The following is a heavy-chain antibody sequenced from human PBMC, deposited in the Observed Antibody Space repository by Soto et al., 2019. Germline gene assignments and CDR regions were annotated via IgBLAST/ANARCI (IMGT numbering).Heavy chain of an antibody. D-gene: IGHD6-6*01. CDR3: ARDDSSSSGPDY. CDR1: GGSFSGYY. CDR2: INHSGST. V-gene: IGHV4-34*01. Sequence: SETLSLTCAVYGGSFSGYYWSWIRQPPGKGLEWIGEINHSGSTNYNPSLKSRVTISVDTSKNQFSLKLSSVTVADTAVYYCARDDSSSSGPDYWGQGTLVTVS. J-gene: IGHJ4*02.